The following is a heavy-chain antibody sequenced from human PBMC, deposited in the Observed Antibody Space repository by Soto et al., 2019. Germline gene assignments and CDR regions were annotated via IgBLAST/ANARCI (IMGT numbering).Heavy chain of an antibody. CDR1: GGTFSSYT. J-gene: IGHJ6*02. D-gene: IGHD2-2*01. V-gene: IGHV1-69*02. CDR3: ARVGYCSSTSCLNYYYYGMDV. Sequence: QVQLVQSGAEVKKPGSSVKVSCKASGGTFSSYTISWVRQAPGQGLEWMGRIIPILGIANYAQKFQGRVTITADKSTSTVYMELSSLRSEDTAVYYCARVGYCSSTSCLNYYYYGMDVWGQGTTVTVSS. CDR2: IIPILGIA.